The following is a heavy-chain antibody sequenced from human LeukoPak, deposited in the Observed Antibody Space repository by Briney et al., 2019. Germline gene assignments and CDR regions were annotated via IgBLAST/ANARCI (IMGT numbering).Heavy chain of an antibody. D-gene: IGHD3-22*01. Sequence: AGYLRLSCAASGFTCSDYYMSWIRHAPGKGLEWVSYISSSGSTISYAYSVKGTFTIYRANAKNSLYLQMNSLRAEDTAVYYCARDPFSSGYFGAFDIWGQGTMVTVSS. CDR2: ISSSGSTI. CDR3: ARDPFSSGYFGAFDI. V-gene: IGHV3-11*04. J-gene: IGHJ3*02. CDR1: GFTCSDYY.